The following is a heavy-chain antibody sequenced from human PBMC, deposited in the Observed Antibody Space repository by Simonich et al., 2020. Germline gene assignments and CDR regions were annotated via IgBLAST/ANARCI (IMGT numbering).Heavy chain of an antibody. CDR3: AKDSSLVGATDWFDP. J-gene: IGHJ5*02. D-gene: IGHD1-26*01. CDR2: ISGSGGST. CDR1: GFTFSSYA. V-gene: IGHV3-23*01. Sequence: EVQLLESGGGLVQPGGSLRLSCAASGFTFSSYAMSWVRQAQGKVLEWVAAISGSGGSTYYADSVKGRFTISRDNSKNTLYLQMNSLRAEDTAVYYCAKDSSLVGATDWFDPWGQGTLVTVSS.